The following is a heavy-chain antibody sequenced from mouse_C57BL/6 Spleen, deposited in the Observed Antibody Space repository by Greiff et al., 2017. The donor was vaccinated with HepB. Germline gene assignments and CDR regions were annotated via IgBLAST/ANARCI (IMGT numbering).Heavy chain of an antibody. D-gene: IGHD1-1*01. Sequence: VQLQQSGAELVKPGASVKISCKASGYAFSSYWMNWVKQRPGKGLEWIGQIYPGDGDTNYNGKFKGKATLTADKSSSTAYMQLSSLTSEDSAVYFCARWNYYGSVLDYWGQGTTLTVSS. J-gene: IGHJ2*01. CDR3: ARWNYYGSVLDY. CDR2: IYPGDGDT. V-gene: IGHV1-80*01. CDR1: GYAFSSYW.